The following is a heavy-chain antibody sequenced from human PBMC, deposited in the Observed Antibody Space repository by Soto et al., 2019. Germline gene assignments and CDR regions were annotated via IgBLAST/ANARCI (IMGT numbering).Heavy chain of an antibody. CDR2: IVVGSGNT. CDR3: AAESYYDILTGPNWFDP. J-gene: IGHJ5*02. CDR1: GFTFTSSA. V-gene: IGHV1-58*02. Sequence: ASVKVSCKASGFTFTSSAMQWVRQARGQRLEWIGWIVVGSGNTNYAQKFQERVTITRDMSTSTAYMELSSLRSEDTAVYYCAAESYYDILTGPNWFDPWGQGTLVTVSS. D-gene: IGHD3-9*01.